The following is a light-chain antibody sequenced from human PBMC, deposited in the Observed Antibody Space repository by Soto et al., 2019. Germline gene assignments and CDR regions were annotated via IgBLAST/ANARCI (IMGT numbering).Light chain of an antibody. CDR3: STYTNTNTVV. CDR2: NVN. V-gene: IGLV2-14*03. Sequence: QSALTQVASVSGSPGQSITISCTGTSSDVGCYDYVSWYQQHPGKAPKLMIYNVNYRPSGVSDRFSDSKSGDKTPLTISGLQAEDEANYDCSTYTNTNTVVFGGETKLTVL. CDR1: SSDVGCYDY. J-gene: IGLJ2*01.